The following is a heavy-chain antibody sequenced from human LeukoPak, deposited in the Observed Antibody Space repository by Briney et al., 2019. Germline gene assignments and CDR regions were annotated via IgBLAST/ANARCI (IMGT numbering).Heavy chain of an antibody. CDR2: INPSGGST. J-gene: IGHJ4*02. Sequence: GASVTVSCKASGYTFTSYYMHWVRQAPGQGLEWMGIINPSGGSTSYAQKFQGRVTMTRDTSTSTVYMELSSLRSEDTAVYYCARGTLRYSSSWYSPADYWGQGTLVTVSS. D-gene: IGHD6-13*01. CDR3: ARGTLRYSSSWYSPADY. CDR1: GYTFTSYY. V-gene: IGHV1-46*01.